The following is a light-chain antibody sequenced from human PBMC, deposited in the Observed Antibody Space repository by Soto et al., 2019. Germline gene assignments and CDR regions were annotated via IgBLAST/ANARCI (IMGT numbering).Light chain of an antibody. V-gene: IGKV1-9*01. CDR2: VTS. J-gene: IGKJ4*01. Sequence: IQLTQSPSSLSASVGDRVTLTCRASQGISSYLAWYQQKPGKAPKLLIYVTSTLQTGVPSRFSGSGSGTDFPLPVSSRQPEDHATISCQQLGFYPLPFGGGTKGET. CDR3: QQLGFYPLP. CDR1: QGISSY.